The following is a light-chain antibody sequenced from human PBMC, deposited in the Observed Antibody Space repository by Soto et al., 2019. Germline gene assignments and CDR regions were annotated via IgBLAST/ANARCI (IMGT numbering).Light chain of an antibody. J-gene: IGKJ2*01. Sequence: DIQMTQSPSSLSASVGDRVTITCQASQVISNSLNWYRQIPGKPPKLLIYDASTLETGVPSRFSGSGSGRDFTFTISSLQPEDFATYYCQQYGDLPRTFGQGTKLEIK. CDR3: QQYGDLPRT. CDR1: QVISNS. CDR2: DAS. V-gene: IGKV1-33*01.